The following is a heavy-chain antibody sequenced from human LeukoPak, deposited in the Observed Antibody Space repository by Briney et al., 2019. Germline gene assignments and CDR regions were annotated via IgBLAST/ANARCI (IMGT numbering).Heavy chain of an antibody. CDR1: RFTVSSNY. CDR2: IYSGGST. J-gene: IGHJ4*02. CDR3: ARDLPFDY. Sequence: GGSLRPSCAAYRFTVSSNYMSWVRQAPGKGLEWVSVIYSGGSTYYSDSVKGRFPISRDNSKNTLYLQMNSLGAQDTAVYYCARDLPFDYWGQGTLVTVSS. V-gene: IGHV3-53*01.